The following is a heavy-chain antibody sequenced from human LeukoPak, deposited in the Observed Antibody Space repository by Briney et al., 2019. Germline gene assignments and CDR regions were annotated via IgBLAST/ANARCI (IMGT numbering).Heavy chain of an antibody. V-gene: IGHV3-23*01. Sequence: GGSLRLSCVASGFTFTSDAMNWVRQAPGKGLEWVSSTVSRGTTQYADSVKGRFTVSRDTSKNTLYLQMNSLRADDTAVYYCAKCSTSAYTTGWCNWIDPWGQGTLATVSS. CDR2: TVSRGTT. CDR1: GFTFTSDA. CDR3: AKCSTSAYTTGWCNWIDP. D-gene: IGHD6-19*01. J-gene: IGHJ5*02.